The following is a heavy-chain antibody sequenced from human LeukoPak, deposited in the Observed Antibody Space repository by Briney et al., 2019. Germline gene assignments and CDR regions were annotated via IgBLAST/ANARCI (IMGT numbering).Heavy chain of an antibody. CDR2: IKQDGSEK. Sequence: GGSLRLSCAASGFTFSSYWMSWVRQAPGKGLEWVANIKQDGSEKYYVDSVKGRFTISRDNAKNSLYLQMNSLRAEDTAVYYCAREAVAGTGYYYMDVWGKGTTVTVSS. D-gene: IGHD6-19*01. CDR1: GFTFSSYW. CDR3: AREAVAGTGYYYMDV. V-gene: IGHV3-7*01. J-gene: IGHJ6*03.